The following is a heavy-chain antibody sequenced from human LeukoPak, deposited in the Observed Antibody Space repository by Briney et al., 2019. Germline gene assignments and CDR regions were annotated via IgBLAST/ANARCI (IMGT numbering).Heavy chain of an antibody. V-gene: IGHV3-23*01. CDR3: AKASGIYSNYVYFDY. J-gene: IGHJ4*02. D-gene: IGHD4-11*01. CDR2: ISGSGGST. CDR1: GFTFSSYA. Sequence: GGSLRLSCAASGFTFSSYAMTWVRQAPGKGLEWVSAISGSGGSTDYADSVKGRFTVSRDNSKNTVHLQMNSLRAEDTSVYYCAKASGIYSNYVYFDYWGQGALVTVSS.